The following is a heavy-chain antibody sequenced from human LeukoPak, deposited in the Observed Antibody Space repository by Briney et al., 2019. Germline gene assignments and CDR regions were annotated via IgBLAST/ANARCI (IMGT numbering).Heavy chain of an antibody. D-gene: IGHD3-10*01. J-gene: IGHJ4*02. CDR1: GFTFSSYW. CDR2: IKQDGSEK. V-gene: IGHV3-7*01. Sequence: GGSLRLSCAASGFTFSSYWMSWVRQAPGKGLEWVANIKQDGSEKYYVDSVKGRFTISRDNAKNSLYLQMNSLRAEVTAVYYCARVPLYYYYGSGSYSIDYWGQGTLVTVSS. CDR3: ARVPLYYYYGSGSYSIDY.